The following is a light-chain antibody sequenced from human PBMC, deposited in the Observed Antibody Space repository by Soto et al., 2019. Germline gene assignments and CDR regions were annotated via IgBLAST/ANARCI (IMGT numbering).Light chain of an antibody. J-gene: IGKJ3*01. CDR2: GTS. Sequence: IVLTQSPGTLSLSPGERATLSCRASQSVRSNYLAWYQQQPGQAPRLLIYGTSARATGIPDRFSGSGSGTDFTLTISRLEPEDFAVYYCQQYGSSYTFGPGTKVEI. V-gene: IGKV3-20*01. CDR3: QQYGSSYT. CDR1: QSVRSNY.